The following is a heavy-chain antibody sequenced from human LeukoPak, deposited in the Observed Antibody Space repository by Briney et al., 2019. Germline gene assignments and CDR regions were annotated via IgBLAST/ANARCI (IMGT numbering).Heavy chain of an antibody. CDR2: ISTYNGNT. Sequence: ASVKVSCKASGFTFTTYGISWVRQAPGQGLEWMGWISTYNGNTNTDYAQKLQGRVTMTTDTSTSTAYMELRSLRSDDTAVYYCARVGEIAVYDTKIWFDPWGQGSLVTVSS. J-gene: IGHJ5*02. V-gene: IGHV1-18*01. CDR3: ARVGEIAVYDTKIWFDP. CDR1: GFTFTTYG. D-gene: IGHD6-19*01.